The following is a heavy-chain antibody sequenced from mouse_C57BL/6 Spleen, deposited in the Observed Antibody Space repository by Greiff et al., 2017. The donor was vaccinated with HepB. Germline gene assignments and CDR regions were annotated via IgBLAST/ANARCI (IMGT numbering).Heavy chain of an antibody. V-gene: IGHV6-6*01. CDR2: IRNKANNHAT. J-gene: IGHJ2*01. D-gene: IGHD1-1*01. CDR3: TRTTTVVGFDY. Sequence: EVQLQESGGGLVQPGGSMKLSCAASGFTFSDAWMDWVRQSPEKGLEWVAEIRNKANNHATYYAESVKGRFTISRDDSKSSVYLQMNSLRAEDTGIYYCTRTTTVVGFDYWGQGTTLTVSS. CDR1: GFTFSDAW.